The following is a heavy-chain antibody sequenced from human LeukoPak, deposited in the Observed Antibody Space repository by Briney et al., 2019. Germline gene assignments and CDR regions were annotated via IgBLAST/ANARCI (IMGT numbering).Heavy chain of an antibody. CDR1: GFTFSSYE. V-gene: IGHV3-48*03. D-gene: IGHD3-22*01. Sequence: GGSLRLSCAASGFTFSSYEMNWVRQAPGKGLEWVSYISSSGSTIYYADSVKGRFTISRDNAKNSLYLQMNSLRAEDTALYYCARDAYYYDSSGAEEDYWGQGTLVTVSS. J-gene: IGHJ4*02. CDR3: ARDAYYYDSSGAEEDY. CDR2: ISSSGSTI.